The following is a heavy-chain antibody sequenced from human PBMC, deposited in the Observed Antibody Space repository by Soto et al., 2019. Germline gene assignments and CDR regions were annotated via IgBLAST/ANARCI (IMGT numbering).Heavy chain of an antibody. V-gene: IGHV4-4*02. D-gene: IGHD2-15*01. J-gene: IGHJ4*02. CDR1: GDSLTNNHW. CDR3: VRDSRTGCSSINCYLH. CDR2: IWHTGRP. Sequence: QLQLRESGPGLVQPSGTLSLTCDVSGDSLTNNHWWSWVRQAPGKGLEWIGEIWHTGRPNYNPSLKNRVAISIDKSKNQFSLNLSSVTAAATAVYYCVRDSRTGCSSINCYLHWGQGTLVTVSS.